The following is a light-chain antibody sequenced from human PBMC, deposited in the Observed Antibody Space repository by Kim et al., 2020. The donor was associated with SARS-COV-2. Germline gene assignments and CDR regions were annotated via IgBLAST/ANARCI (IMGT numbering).Light chain of an antibody. CDR1: KLGEKY. Sequence: SYELTQPPSVSVSPGQTASITCSGDKLGEKYACWYQQKPGQSPVLVIYQDNKRPSGIPERFSGSNSGNTVTLTISGTQAMDEADYYCQAWDSSSYVFGTGTKVTVL. CDR2: QDN. J-gene: IGLJ1*01. V-gene: IGLV3-1*01. CDR3: QAWDSSSYV.